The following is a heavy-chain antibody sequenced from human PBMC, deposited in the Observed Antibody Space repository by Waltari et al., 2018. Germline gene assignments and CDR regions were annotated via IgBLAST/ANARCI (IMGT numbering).Heavy chain of an antibody. CDR2: MDIGCSAI. V-gene: IGHV3-11*01. J-gene: IGHJ4*02. D-gene: IGHD3-3*01. CDR1: GFSFSDYY. Sequence: QVQLVESGGGLVKPGGSLRLSCTASGFSFSDYYMSWIRQAPGKGLGLFSYMDIGCSAIHYADSGHGRFTIPGDNAKSSLYLQMNSLRADDTAVYYCARAREHSSDFWNGFSFYFDQWGQGTLVTVSS. CDR3: ARAREHSSDFWNGFSFYFDQ.